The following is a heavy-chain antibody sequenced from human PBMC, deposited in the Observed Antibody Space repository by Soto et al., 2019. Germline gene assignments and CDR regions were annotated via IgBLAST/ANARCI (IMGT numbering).Heavy chain of an antibody. CDR3: ARCYYDSSGPADY. D-gene: IGHD3-22*01. J-gene: IGHJ4*02. CDR1: GFTFSSYG. Sequence: QTGGSLRLSCAASGFTFSSYGMHWVRQAPGKGLEWVAVIWYDGSNKYYADSVKGRFTISRDNSKNTLYLQMNSLRAEDTAVYYCARCYYDSSGPADYWGQGTLVTVSS. V-gene: IGHV3-33*01. CDR2: IWYDGSNK.